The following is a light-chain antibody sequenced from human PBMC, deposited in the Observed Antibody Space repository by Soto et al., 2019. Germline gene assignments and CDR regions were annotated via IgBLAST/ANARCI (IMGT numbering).Light chain of an antibody. V-gene: IGKV3-15*01. Sequence: EIVMTQSPATLSVSPGERATLSCRASQSVSSNLAWYKQKPGQAPRLPIYGASTRATGIPARFSGSGSGTEFTLTISSLQSEDFAVYYCQQYNNWPPYTFGQGTKLEIK. J-gene: IGKJ2*01. CDR3: QQYNNWPPYT. CDR2: GAS. CDR1: QSVSSN.